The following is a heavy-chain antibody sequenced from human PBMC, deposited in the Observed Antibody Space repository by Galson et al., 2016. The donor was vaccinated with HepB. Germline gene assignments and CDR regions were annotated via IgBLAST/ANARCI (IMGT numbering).Heavy chain of an antibody. D-gene: IGHD3-3*01. Sequence: SLRLSCAASGFTLSKYVMTWFRQAPGKGLEWVSGISGSDGSINYADSVKGRFTISRDNSKNTLYLHMNSLRAEDTAVYYCAKDGSSSLRFLDLGRRKDYGMEVWGQGTTVTVSS. CDR3: AKDGSSSLRFLDLGRRKDYGMEV. V-gene: IGHV3-23*01. J-gene: IGHJ6*02. CDR2: ISGSDGSI. CDR1: GFTLSKYV.